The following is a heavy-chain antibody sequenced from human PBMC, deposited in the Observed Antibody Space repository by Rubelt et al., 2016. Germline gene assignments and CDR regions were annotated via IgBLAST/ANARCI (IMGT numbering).Heavy chain of an antibody. D-gene: IGHD3-10*01. J-gene: IGHJ4*02. V-gene: IGHV3-23*01. CDR2: ISGSGGST. CDR1: GFTFSSYS. CDR3: AKAWDLWFGELFSPATIDY. Sequence: SGGGVVQPGGSLRLSCAASGFTFSSYSMNWVRQAPGKGLEWVSAISGSGGSTYYADSVKGRFTISRDNSKNTLYLQMNSLRAEDTAVYYCAKAWDLWFGELFSPATIDYWGQGTLVTVSS.